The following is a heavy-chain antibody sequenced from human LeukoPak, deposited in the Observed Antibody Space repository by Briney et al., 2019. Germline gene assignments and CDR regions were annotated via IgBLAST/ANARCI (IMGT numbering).Heavy chain of an antibody. J-gene: IGHJ4*02. Sequence: GGSLRLSCAASGFTSSSYWMSWVRQAPGKGLEWVANIKQDGSEKYYVDSVKGRFTISRDNAKNSLYLQMNSLRAEDTAVYYCASLAGNSGWYWGIYYFDYWGQGTLVTVSS. CDR1: GFTSSSYW. CDR3: ASLAGNSGWYWGIYYFDY. CDR2: IKQDGSEK. V-gene: IGHV3-7*01. D-gene: IGHD6-19*01.